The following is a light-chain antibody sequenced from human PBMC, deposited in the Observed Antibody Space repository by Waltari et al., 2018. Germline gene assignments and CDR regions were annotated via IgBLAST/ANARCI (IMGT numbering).Light chain of an antibody. CDR3: MQALQTPFT. J-gene: IGKJ3*01. CDR2: LGS. Sequence: DIVMTQSPLCLPVTPGEPASISCRSSQSLLHSNGYNYLDWYLQKPGQSPPPLIYLGSNRASGVPDRFSGSGSGTDFTLKISRVEAEDVGVYYCMQALQTPFTFGPGTKVDIK. CDR1: QSLLHSNGYNY. V-gene: IGKV2-28*01.